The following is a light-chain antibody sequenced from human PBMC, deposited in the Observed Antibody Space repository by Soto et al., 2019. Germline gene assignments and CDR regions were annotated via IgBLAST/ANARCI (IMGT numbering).Light chain of an antibody. Sequence: QSALTQPASVSGSPGQSITISCTGTSSDVGGYNYVSWYQQHPGKAPKLMIYEVSNRPAGVSNRFSGSKSGNTSSLTISGRQAEDEADYYGSSYTSSSTRVFGGGTKLPVL. CDR3: SSYTSSSTRV. V-gene: IGLV2-14*01. CDR1: SSDVGGYNY. CDR2: EVS. J-gene: IGLJ3*02.